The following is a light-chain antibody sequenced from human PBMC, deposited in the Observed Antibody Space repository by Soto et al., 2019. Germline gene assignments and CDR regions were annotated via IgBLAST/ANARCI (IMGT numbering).Light chain of an antibody. CDR3: QQYNTWLWT. CDR1: QSVNAN. CDR2: GAS. V-gene: IGKV3-15*01. Sequence: EVVMTPSPATLSVSPGERATLSCRASQSVNANLAWYQQKPCQAPRLLIHGASHRATGIPARFSGSGFGTEFILTISSLQSEDFAVYYCQQYNTWLWTFGQGTKVEI. J-gene: IGKJ1*01.